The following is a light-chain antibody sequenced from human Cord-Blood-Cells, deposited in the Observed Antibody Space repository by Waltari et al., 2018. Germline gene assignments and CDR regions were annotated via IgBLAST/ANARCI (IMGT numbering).Light chain of an antibody. V-gene: IGLV2-23*01. J-gene: IGLJ2*01. CDR3: CSYAGSVV. CDR2: EGS. Sequence: QSALTQPASVSGSPGQSITIPCTGTSSAVGSYNLVSWYQQHPGKAHKLMIYEGSKRPSGVSNRFSGSKSGNTASLTISGLQAEDEADYYCCSYAGSVVFGGGTKLTVL. CDR1: SSAVGSYNL.